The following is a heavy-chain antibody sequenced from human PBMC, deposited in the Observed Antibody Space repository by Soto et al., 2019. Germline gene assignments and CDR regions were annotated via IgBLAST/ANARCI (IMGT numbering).Heavy chain of an antibody. CDR3: ATSLDCSGGSCYSERDNAFDI. J-gene: IGHJ3*02. CDR1: GYTLTELS. V-gene: IGHV1-24*01. D-gene: IGHD2-15*01. Sequence: ASVKVSCKVSGYTLTELSMHWVRQAPGKGLEWMGGFDPEDGETIYAQKFQGRVTMTEDTSTDTAYMELSSLRSEDTAVYYCATSLDCSGGSCYSERDNAFDIWGQGTMVTVSS. CDR2: FDPEDGET.